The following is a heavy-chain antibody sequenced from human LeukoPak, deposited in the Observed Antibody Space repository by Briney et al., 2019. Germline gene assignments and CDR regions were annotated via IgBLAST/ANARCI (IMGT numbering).Heavy chain of an antibody. CDR2: IKSKTDGGTT. Sequence: GGSLRLSCAASGFTFSNAWMSWVRQAPGKGLEWVGRIKSKTDGGTTDYAAPVKGRFTISRDDSKNTLYLQMNSLKTEDTAVYYCTNIYYDFWSGGYWGQGTLVTVSS. CDR3: TNIYYDFWSGGY. V-gene: IGHV3-15*01. CDR1: GFTFSNAW. D-gene: IGHD3-3*01. J-gene: IGHJ4*02.